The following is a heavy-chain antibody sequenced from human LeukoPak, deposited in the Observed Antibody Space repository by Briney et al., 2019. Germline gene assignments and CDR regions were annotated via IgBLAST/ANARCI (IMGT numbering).Heavy chain of an antibody. CDR3: ARAPGVHDAFDI. CDR1: GYTFTSYY. V-gene: IGHV1-46*01. D-gene: IGHD7-27*01. J-gene: IGHJ3*02. Sequence: ASVKVSCKASGYTFTSYYMHWVRQAPGQGLEWMGIINPSGGSXSYAQKFQGRVTMTRDTSTSTVYMELSSLRSEDTAVYYCARAPGVHDAFDIWGQGTMVTVSS. CDR2: INPSGGSX.